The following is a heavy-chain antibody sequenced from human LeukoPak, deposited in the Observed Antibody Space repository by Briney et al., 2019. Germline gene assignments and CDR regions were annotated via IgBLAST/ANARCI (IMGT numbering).Heavy chain of an antibody. J-gene: IGHJ4*02. CDR2: IIPIFGTA. D-gene: IGHD3-10*01. CDR1: GGTFSSYA. V-gene: IGHV1-69*01. CDR3: ARVSRTSMVRGIITFDY. Sequence: SVKVSXKASGGTFSSYAISWMRQAPGQGLEWMGGIIPIFGTANYAQKFQGRVTITADESTSTAYMEVSSLRSEDTAVYYCARVSRTSMVRGIITFDYWGRGTLVTVSS.